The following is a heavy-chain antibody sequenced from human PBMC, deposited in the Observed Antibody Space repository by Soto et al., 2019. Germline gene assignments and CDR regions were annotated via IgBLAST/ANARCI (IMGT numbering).Heavy chain of an antibody. V-gene: IGHV3-15*01. CDR1: GFTFSNAW. Sequence: EVQLVESGGGLVKPGGSLRLSCAGSGFTFSNAWMSWVRRAPGKGLEWVGRIKSDAYGGAIDYAATVKGRFTISRDDSKNTLFLQVNDLRAEETAVYFCTTTTGGLERPTNGFWGQGTPFMVSS. CDR2: IKSDAYGGAI. CDR3: TTTTGGLERPTNGF. D-gene: IGHD1-1*01. J-gene: IGHJ4*02.